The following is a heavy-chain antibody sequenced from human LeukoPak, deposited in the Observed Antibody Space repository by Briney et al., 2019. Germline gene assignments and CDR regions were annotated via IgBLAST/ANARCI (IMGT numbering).Heavy chain of an antibody. D-gene: IGHD1-1*01. J-gene: IGHJ4*02. CDR1: GGSISSSSYY. CDR2: IYYSGST. V-gene: IGHV4-39*02. Sequence: PSETLSLTCTVSGGSISSSSYYWGWIRQPPGKGLEWIGSIYYSGSTYYNPSLKSRVTISVDTSKNQFSLKLSSVTAADTAVYYCAREDEQLPDYWGQGTLVTVSS. CDR3: AREDEQLPDY.